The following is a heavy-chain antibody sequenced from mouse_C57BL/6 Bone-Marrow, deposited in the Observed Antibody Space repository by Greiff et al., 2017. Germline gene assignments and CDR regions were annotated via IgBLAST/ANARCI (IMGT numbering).Heavy chain of an antibody. CDR3: ARALGSSYRYAMDY. D-gene: IGHD1-1*01. V-gene: IGHV5-16*01. Sequence: EVQVVESEGGLVQPGSSMKLSCTASGFTISDYYMAWVRQGPEKGLEWVANINYDGSSTSYLDSLKSRYIISRANAKNILYLQMSSLKSEDTATFYCARALGSSYRYAMDYWGQGTSVTVSS. CDR2: INYDGSST. CDR1: GFTISDYY. J-gene: IGHJ4*01.